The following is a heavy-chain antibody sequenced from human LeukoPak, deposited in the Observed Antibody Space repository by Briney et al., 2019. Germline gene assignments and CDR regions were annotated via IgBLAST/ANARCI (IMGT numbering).Heavy chain of an antibody. V-gene: IGHV3-21*01. CDR3: ARYYSSSSGFDYYGMDV. CDR1: GFTFSSHS. D-gene: IGHD6-6*01. CDR2: ISSSINYI. Sequence: GGSLRLSCAASGFTFSSHSINWVRQAPGKVLESVSSISSSINYIYYADSVKGRFTISRDNAKNSLYLQMHSLRAEDTAVYYCARYYSSSSGFDYYGMDVWGQGTTVTVS. J-gene: IGHJ6*02.